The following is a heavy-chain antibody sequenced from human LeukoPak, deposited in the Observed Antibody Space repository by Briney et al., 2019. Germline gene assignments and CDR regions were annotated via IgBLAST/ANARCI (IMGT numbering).Heavy chain of an antibody. CDR1: GFTFRSYS. D-gene: IGHD2-15*01. Sequence: GGSLRLSCAASGFTFRSYSMNWVRQAPGKGLEWVCSITSSSSFIYHAESMKGRFTISRDNAKNSLYLQMNSLRAEDTAVYYCARDMPGRDCSGGSCDGYGLDVWGQGTTVIVSS. CDR2: ITSSSSFI. V-gene: IGHV3-21*01. J-gene: IGHJ6*02. CDR3: ARDMPGRDCSGGSCDGYGLDV.